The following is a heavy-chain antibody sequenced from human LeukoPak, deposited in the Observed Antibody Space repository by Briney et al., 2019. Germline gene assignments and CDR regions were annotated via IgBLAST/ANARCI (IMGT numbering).Heavy chain of an antibody. CDR3: ASPPVHYYDSSGYYDAFDI. CDR1: GYTFTGYY. J-gene: IGHJ3*02. CDR2: INPNSGGT. Sequence: ASVKVSCKASGYTFTGYYMHWVRQAPGQGVEWMGRINPNSGGTNYAQKFQGRVTMTRDTSISTAYMELSRLRSDDTAVYYCASPPVHYYDSSGYYDAFDIWGQGTMVTVSS. V-gene: IGHV1-2*06. D-gene: IGHD3-22*01.